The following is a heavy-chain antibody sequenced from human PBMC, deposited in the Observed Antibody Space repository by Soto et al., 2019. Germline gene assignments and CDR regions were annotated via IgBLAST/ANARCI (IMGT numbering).Heavy chain of an antibody. V-gene: IGHV4-59*01. CDR1: GGSISSYY. CDR2: IYYSGNT. J-gene: IGHJ4*02. D-gene: IGHD3-10*01. CDR3: ARRVKYGSGGRPAFCFDS. Sequence: SETLSLTCTVSGGSISSYYWSWIRQAPGKGLEWVGYIYYSGNTNYNPSLKNRVTISVDTSKNQISLKLISVTAADTAVYYCARRVKYGSGGRPAFCFDSWGQGTLVTVSS.